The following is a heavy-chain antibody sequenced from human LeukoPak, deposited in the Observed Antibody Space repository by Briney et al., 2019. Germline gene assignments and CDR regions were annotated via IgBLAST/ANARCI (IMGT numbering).Heavy chain of an antibody. V-gene: IGHV3-48*01. J-gene: IGHJ4*02. CDR1: TFTFDKYN. CDR3: ARGEQWLVN. D-gene: IGHD6-19*01. Sequence: PGGSLRLSCTASTFTFDKYNMNWVRQAPGKGLEWISYISTTSTKIYYSDSVQGRFTISRDNAKNSLYLQMNNLSAEDTAVYYCARGEQWLVNWGQGTLVTVSS. CDR2: ISTTSTKI.